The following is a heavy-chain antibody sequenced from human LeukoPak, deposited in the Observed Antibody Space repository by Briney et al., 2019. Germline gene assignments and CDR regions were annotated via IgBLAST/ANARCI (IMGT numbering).Heavy chain of an antibody. D-gene: IGHD2-21*02. V-gene: IGHV1-18*01. Sequence: ASVKVSCKASGGTFSSYAISWVRQAPGQGLEWMGWISAYNGNTNYAQKLQGRVTMTTDTSTSTAYMELRSLRSDDTAVYYCARDRRLLADYWGQGTLVTVSS. CDR2: ISAYNGNT. CDR3: ARDRRLLADY. CDR1: GGTFSSYA. J-gene: IGHJ4*02.